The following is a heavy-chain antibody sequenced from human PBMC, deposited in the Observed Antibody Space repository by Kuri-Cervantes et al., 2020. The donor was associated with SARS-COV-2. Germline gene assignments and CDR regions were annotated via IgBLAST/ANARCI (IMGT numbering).Heavy chain of an antibody. CDR2: IKQDGSEK. J-gene: IGHJ4*02. CDR3: AKGKTGDSR. V-gene: IGHV3-7*01. Sequence: GESLKISCAASGFTFSSYWMSWVRQAPGKGLEWVANIKQDGSEKYYVDSVKGRFTISRDNPKNTLYLQMNSLRPEDTAVYYCAKGKTGDSRWGQGTLVTVSS. D-gene: IGHD7-27*01. CDR1: GFTFSSYW.